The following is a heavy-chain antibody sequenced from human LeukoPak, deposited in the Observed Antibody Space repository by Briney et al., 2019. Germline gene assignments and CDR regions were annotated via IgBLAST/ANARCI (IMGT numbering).Heavy chain of an antibody. CDR3: ARDHLYAFDI. CDR1: GFIFSSYS. Sequence: GGSLRLSCAASGFIFSSYSMNWVRQAPGRGLEWVSYISSSTISYADSAMRRFTISRDNAKNSLYLQMNSLRAEDTAIYYCARDHLYAFDIWGQGTMVTVSS. J-gene: IGHJ3*02. CDR2: ISSSTI. D-gene: IGHD3-3*02. V-gene: IGHV3-48*01.